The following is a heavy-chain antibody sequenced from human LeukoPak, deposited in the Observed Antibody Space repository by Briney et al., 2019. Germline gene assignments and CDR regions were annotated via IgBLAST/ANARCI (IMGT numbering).Heavy chain of an antibody. Sequence: GGSLRLSCAASGFTLSSYAMSWVRQAPGKGLEWVSAISGSGGSTYYADSEKGRFTISRDNSKNTLYLQMNSLRAEDTAIYYCAKAGGDYGGNTHYYFDYWGQGTLVTVSS. CDR1: GFTLSSYA. CDR2: ISGSGGST. J-gene: IGHJ4*02. CDR3: AKAGGDYGGNTHYYFDY. D-gene: IGHD4-23*01. V-gene: IGHV3-23*01.